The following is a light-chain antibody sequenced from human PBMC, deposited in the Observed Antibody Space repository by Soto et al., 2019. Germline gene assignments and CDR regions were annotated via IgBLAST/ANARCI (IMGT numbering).Light chain of an antibody. V-gene: IGLV9-49*01. CDR1: SGYSEYK. CDR3: GADHTSGSNCAVV. Sequence: QLVLTQPPSASASLGASVTLTCTLSSGYSEYKVDWYQQRPGKGPRFVMRVGPGGIVGSKGDGIPDRFSVLGSGLNRYLTIKNIQEEDESDYHCGADHTSGSNCAVVFGGGTKLTVL. CDR2: VGPGGIVG. J-gene: IGLJ3*02.